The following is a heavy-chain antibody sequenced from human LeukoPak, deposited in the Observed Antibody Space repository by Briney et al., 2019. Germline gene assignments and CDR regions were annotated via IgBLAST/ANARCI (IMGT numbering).Heavy chain of an antibody. CDR1: GFTFSSYW. D-gene: IGHD3-10*01. Sequence: PGGSLRPSCAASGFTFSSYWMSWVRQAPGKGLEWVANIKQDGSEKYYVDSVKGRFTISRDNAKNSLYLQMNSLRAEDTAVYYCARDRSPGNFDYWGQGTLVTVSS. CDR3: ARDRSPGNFDY. V-gene: IGHV3-7*01. J-gene: IGHJ4*02. CDR2: IKQDGSEK.